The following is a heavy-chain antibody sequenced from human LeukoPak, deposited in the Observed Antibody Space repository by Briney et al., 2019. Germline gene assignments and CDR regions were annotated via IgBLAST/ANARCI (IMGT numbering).Heavy chain of an antibody. CDR1: GYSFTSYW. V-gene: IGHV5-51*01. D-gene: IGHD6-6*01. CDR2: IYPGDSDT. Sequence: GASLQISCKGSGYSFTSYWIGWVRQKPGKGLEWMGIIYPGDSDTRYSPSFQGQVTISADKSISTAYLQWSSLKASDTAMYYCARQLRKYSHMSDYWGQGTLVTVSS. J-gene: IGHJ4*02. CDR3: ARQLRKYSHMSDY.